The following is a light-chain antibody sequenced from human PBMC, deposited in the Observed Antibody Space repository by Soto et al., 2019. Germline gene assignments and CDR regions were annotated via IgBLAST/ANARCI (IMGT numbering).Light chain of an antibody. CDR2: WAS. CDR1: QSVLYSSNNKNY. Sequence: DIVMTQSPDSRAVSLGERATINCKSSQSVLYSSNNKNYLAWYQQKPGQPPKLLIYWASTRESGVPDRFSGSGSGTDFTPTISSLQAEDVEVYYCQQYYSTPLTLGGGTKVDIK. CDR3: QQYYSTPLT. J-gene: IGKJ4*01. V-gene: IGKV4-1*01.